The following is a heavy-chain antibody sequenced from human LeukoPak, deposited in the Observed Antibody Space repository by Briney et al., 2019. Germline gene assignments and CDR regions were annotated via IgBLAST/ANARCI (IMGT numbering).Heavy chain of an antibody. CDR2: IYPGDSDT. J-gene: IGHJ6*02. CDR3: ARHWVSSGWYVYYYGMDV. Sequence: GESLQISCKGSGYSFTSYWICWVRQMPGKDLEWMGIIYPGDSDTRYSPSFQGQVTISADKSISTAYLQWSSLTASDTAMYYCARHWVSSGWYVYYYGMDVWGQGTTVTVSS. D-gene: IGHD6-19*01. V-gene: IGHV5-51*01. CDR1: GYSFTSYW.